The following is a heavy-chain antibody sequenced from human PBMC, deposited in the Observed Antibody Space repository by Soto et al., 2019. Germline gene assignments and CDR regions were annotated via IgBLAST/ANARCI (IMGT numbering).Heavy chain of an antibody. Sequence: EVQLLESGGNLVQPGGSLRLSCAASGVTFSSLAMAWVRQAPGKGLEWVAVTGGDGGRTFYAESVKGRFTISRDNSKNTLYLQMSSLRAEDSAVYYCAGRSMAQYYYGVNLWGQGTTVSVS. CDR3: AGRSMAQYYYGVNL. D-gene: IGHD3-10*01. V-gene: IGHV3-23*01. J-gene: IGHJ6*02. CDR1: GVTFSSLA. CDR2: TGGDGGRT.